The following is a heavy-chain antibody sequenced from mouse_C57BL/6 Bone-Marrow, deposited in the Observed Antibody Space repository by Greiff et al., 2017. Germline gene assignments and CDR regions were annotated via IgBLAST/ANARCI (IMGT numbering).Heavy chain of an antibody. Sequence: VQPQQPGAELVKPGASVKLSCKASGYTFTSYWMHWVKQRPGQGLEWIGMIHPNSGSTNYNEKFKSKATLTVDKSSSTAYMQLSSLTSEDSAVYYCARHYYGSSLYYYAMDYWGQGTSVTVSS. D-gene: IGHD1-1*01. V-gene: IGHV1-64*01. J-gene: IGHJ4*01. CDR1: GYTFTSYW. CDR3: ARHYYGSSLYYYAMDY. CDR2: IHPNSGST.